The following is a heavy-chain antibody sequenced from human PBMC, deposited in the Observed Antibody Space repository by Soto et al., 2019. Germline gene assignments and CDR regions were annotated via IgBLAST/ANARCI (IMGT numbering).Heavy chain of an antibody. CDR3: ARGYSSGWYYFDY. CDR2: ISSSSSYI. J-gene: IGHJ4*02. Sequence: KAGGSLRLSCAASGFTFSSYSMNWARQAPGKGLEWVSSISSSSSYIYYADSVKGRFTISRDNAKNSLYLQMNSLRAEDTAVYYCARGYSSGWYYFDYWGQGTLVTVSS. D-gene: IGHD6-19*01. V-gene: IGHV3-21*01. CDR1: GFTFSSYS.